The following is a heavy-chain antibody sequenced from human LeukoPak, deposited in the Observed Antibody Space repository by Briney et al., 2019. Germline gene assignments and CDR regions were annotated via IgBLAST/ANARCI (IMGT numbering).Heavy chain of an antibody. D-gene: IGHD1-26*01. CDR2: ISYDGSNK. CDR1: GFTFSSYG. V-gene: IGHV3-30*18. J-gene: IGHJ4*02. CDR3: AKAPRPWVGGATGSRYYFDY. Sequence: GGSLRLSCAASGFTFSSYGMHWVRQAPGKGPEWVAVISYDGSNKYYADSVKGRFTISRDNSKNTLYLQMNSLRAEDTTVYYCAKAPRPWVGGATGSRYYFDYWGQGTLVTVSS.